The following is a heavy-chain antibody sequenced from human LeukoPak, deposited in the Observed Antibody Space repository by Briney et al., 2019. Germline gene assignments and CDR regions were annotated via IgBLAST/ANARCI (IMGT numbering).Heavy chain of an antibody. D-gene: IGHD2-21*01. V-gene: IGHV3-48*04. CDR3: ARVEVVIATDLDV. Sequence: GGSLRLSCAASGFTFSTSTLSWFRQAPGKGLEWVSYISSSGSTIYYADSVKGRFTISRGNAKNSLYLQMNSLRAEDTAVYYCARVEVVIATDLDVWGKGTTVTVSS. CDR1: GFTFSTST. CDR2: ISSSGSTI. J-gene: IGHJ6*04.